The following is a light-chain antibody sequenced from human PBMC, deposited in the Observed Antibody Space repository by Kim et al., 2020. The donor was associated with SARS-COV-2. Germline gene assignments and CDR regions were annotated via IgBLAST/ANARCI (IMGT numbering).Light chain of an antibody. V-gene: IGKV1-NL1*01. Sequence: DIQMTQSPSSLSASIGDRVVITCRASEGITNSLAWYQQRPGKAPELLIYATSRLQTGVPSRFSGSGSGTVFTLTIRNLQPEDFATYVCQQYYITPYTFGQGTKLEI. J-gene: IGKJ2*01. CDR1: EGITNS. CDR3: QQYYITPYT. CDR2: ATS.